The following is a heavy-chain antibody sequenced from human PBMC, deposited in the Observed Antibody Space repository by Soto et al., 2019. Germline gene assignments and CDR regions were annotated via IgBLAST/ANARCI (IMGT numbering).Heavy chain of an antibody. Sequence: PSETLCLTCTVSGGSIRSYYWSWIRQPPGKGQEWIGYVYYSGSTNYNPSLKSRFIISLDTSTNQISLNLSSVTAADSAVYYCARPSLHDDIWACYYYWCQGTLVTGSS. V-gene: IGHV4-59*08. J-gene: IGHJ4*02. D-gene: IGHD3-16*01. CDR1: GGSIRSYY. CDR3: ARPSLHDDIWACYYY. CDR2: VYYSGST.